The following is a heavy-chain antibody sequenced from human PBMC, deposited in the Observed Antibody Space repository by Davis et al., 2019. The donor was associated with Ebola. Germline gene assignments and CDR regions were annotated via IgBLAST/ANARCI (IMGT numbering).Heavy chain of an antibody. CDR2: ISAYNGNT. V-gene: IGHV1-8*01. D-gene: IGHD3-16*01. CDR1: GYTFTSYD. J-gene: IGHJ5*02. Sequence: ASVKVSCKASGYTFTSYDISWVRQAPGQGLEWMGWISAYNGNTNYAQKFQGRVTMTRNTSISTAYMELSSLRSEDTAVYYCARGILGWFDPWGQGTLVTVSS. CDR3: ARGILGWFDP.